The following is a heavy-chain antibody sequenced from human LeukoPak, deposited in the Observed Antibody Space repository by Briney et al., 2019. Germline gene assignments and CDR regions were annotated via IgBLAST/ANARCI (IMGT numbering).Heavy chain of an antibody. CDR2: ISSSGSTI. J-gene: IGHJ4*02. Sequence: GGSLRLSCAASGFTFSDYYMSWVRQAPGKGLEWVSYISSSGSTIYYADSVKGRFTISRDNSKNTLYLQMNSLRAEDTAVYYCARDSAFLEWSYFDYWGQGTLVTVSS. CDR1: GFTFSDYY. V-gene: IGHV3-11*04. CDR3: ARDSAFLEWSYFDY. D-gene: IGHD3-3*02.